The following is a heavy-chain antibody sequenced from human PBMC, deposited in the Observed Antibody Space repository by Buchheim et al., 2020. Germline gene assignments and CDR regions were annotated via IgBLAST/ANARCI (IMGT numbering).Heavy chain of an antibody. CDR2: IKQDGSEK. V-gene: IGHV3-7*01. CDR1: GFTLSSYW. Sequence: EVQLVESGGGLVQPGGSLRLSCTASGFTLSSYWMSWVRQAPGKGLEWVANIKQDGSEKNYVDSVKGRFTISRDNAKNSLYLQMDSLKAEDTAVYYCARKWQGYSSSQKGDYYYMDVWGKGTT. J-gene: IGHJ6*03. D-gene: IGHD6-13*01. CDR3: ARKWQGYSSSQKGDYYYMDV.